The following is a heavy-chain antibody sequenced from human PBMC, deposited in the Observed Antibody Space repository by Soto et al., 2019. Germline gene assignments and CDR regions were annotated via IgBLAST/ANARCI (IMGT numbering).Heavy chain of an antibody. V-gene: IGHV3-23*01. CDR3: AKGLGSRGRYGMDV. J-gene: IGHJ6*02. D-gene: IGHD7-27*01. CDR1: GFTFSNYA. Sequence: EVQLLESGGGLVQPGGSLRLSCAASGFTFSNYAMSWVRQAPGKGLEWVSAISSSGGTTYYADSVKGRVTISRDNSKSTLYLQMDSLRAEDTAVYYCAKGLGSRGRYGMDVWGQGTTVTVSS. CDR2: ISSSGGTT.